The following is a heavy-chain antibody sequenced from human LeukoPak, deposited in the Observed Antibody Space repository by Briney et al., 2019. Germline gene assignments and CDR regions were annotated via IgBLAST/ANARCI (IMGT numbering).Heavy chain of an antibody. CDR1: GGSISRGGYY. CDR2: IYYSGST. J-gene: IGHJ6*03. Sequence: SQTLSLTCTVSGGSISRGGYYWSWIRQHPGKGLEWIGYIYYSGSTYYSPSLKSRVTISVDTSKNQFSLNLSSVTAADTAVYYCARVPMGASYYYYMDVWGKGTTVTVSS. D-gene: IGHD1-26*01. CDR3: ARVPMGASYYYYMDV. V-gene: IGHV4-31*03.